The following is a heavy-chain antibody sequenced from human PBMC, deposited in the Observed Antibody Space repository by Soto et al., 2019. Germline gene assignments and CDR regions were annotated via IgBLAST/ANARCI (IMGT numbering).Heavy chain of an antibody. CDR3: ARGYCSGGSCLGGY. CDR2: IWNDGSNK. V-gene: IGHV3-33*01. D-gene: IGHD2-15*01. CDR1: GFTFSSFG. Sequence: PGGSLRLSCAASGFTFSSFGMHWVRQAPGKGPEWVAVIWNDGSNKYYADSVKGRFTISRDNSKKTLYLEMNSLRAEDTAVYYCARGYCSGGSCLGGYWGQGTMVTVYS. J-gene: IGHJ4*02.